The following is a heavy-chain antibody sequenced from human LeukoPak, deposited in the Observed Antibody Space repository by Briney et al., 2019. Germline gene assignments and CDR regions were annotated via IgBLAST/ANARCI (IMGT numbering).Heavy chain of an antibody. V-gene: IGHV1-58*01. CDR2: IVVGSGNT. J-gene: IGHJ6*02. CDR1: GFTFTSSA. Sequence: ASVKVSCKASGFTFTSSAVQWVRQARGQRLEWIGWIVVGSGNTNYAQKFQERVTITRDMSTSTAYMELSSLRSEDTAVYYCAADEGGNDSSGYYYYYYGMDVWGQGTTVTASS. D-gene: IGHD3-22*01. CDR3: AADEGGNDSSGYYYYYYGMDV.